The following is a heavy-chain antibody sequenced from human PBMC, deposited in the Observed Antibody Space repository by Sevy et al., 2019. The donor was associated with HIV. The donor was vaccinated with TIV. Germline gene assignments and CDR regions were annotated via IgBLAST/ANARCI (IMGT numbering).Heavy chain of an antibody. V-gene: IGHV3-30*18. Sequence: GGSLRLSCAASGFTFSSYGMHWVRQAPGKGLEWVAVISYDGSNKYYADSVKGRFTISRDNSKNTLYLQMNSLRAEDNAVYYGAKVPLAARKGQAGYYYCCMDVWGQGTTVTVSS. D-gene: IGHD6-6*01. CDR2: ISYDGSNK. CDR1: GFTFSSYG. CDR3: AKVPLAARKGQAGYYYCCMDV. J-gene: IGHJ6*02.